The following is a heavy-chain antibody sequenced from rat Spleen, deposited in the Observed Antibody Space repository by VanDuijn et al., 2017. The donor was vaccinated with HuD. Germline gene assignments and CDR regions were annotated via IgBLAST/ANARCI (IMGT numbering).Heavy chain of an antibody. CDR3: VREAFGVDY. V-gene: IGHV4-2*01. CDR2: INKDSRKI. D-gene: IGHD4-3*01. Sequence: EVKLVESGGGLVQPGRSLKLSCAASGFNFNDHWMGWVRQAPGKGLEWIGEINKDSRKINYNPSLKDKFTISRDNAQNTLYLQMSKPGSEDTAIYYCVREAFGVDYWGQGVMVTVSS. CDR1: GFNFNDHW. J-gene: IGHJ2*01.